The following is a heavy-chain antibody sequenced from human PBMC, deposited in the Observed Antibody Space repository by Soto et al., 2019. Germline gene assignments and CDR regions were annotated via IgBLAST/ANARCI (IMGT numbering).Heavy chain of an antibody. J-gene: IGHJ4*02. V-gene: IGHV2-5*02. CDR1: GFSLTTTGVG. CDR2: IYWDDDK. D-gene: IGHD4-17*01. CDR3: AHSRYGSYYFDY. Sequence: QITLKESGPPLVKPTQTLTLTCTFSGFSLTTTGVGVGWIRQPPGRALEFLAIIYWDDDKRYSASLKSRLTVTKDTSKNQVVLTMTNVDPLDTATYSCAHSRYGSYYFDYWGQGTLVTVSS.